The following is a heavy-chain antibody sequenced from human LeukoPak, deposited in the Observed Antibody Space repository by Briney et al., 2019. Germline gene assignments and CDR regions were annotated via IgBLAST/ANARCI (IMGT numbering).Heavy chain of an antibody. J-gene: IGHJ4*02. CDR2: VSTGGTTI. D-gene: IGHD3-16*01. CDR1: GFTFDTYD. V-gene: IGHV3-48*03. CDR3: ARSPRGSHFDY. Sequence: GGSLRLSCAASGFTFDTYDMNWVRQSPEKGPGWLSYVSTGGTTIFYADSVKGRFTISRDNADNSVYLQMNSLRAEDTAVYYCARSPRGSHFDYWGLGTLVTVSS.